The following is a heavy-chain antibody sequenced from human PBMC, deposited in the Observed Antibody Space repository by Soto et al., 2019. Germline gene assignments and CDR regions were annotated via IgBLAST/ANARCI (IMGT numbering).Heavy chain of an antibody. V-gene: IGHV1-24*01. CDR3: ATDRAIFGVVPPMTFDP. CDR2: FDPEDGET. Sequence: ASVKVSCKVSGYTLTELSMHLVRQAPGKGLEWMGGFDPEDGETIYAQKFQGRVTMTEDTSTDTAYMELSSLRSEDTAVYYCATDRAIFGVVPPMTFDPWGQGTLVTVSS. CDR1: GYTLTELS. J-gene: IGHJ5*02. D-gene: IGHD3-3*01.